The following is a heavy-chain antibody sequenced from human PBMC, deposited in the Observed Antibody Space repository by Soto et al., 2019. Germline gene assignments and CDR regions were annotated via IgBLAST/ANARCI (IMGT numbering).Heavy chain of an antibody. V-gene: IGHV4-30-2*01. D-gene: IGHD2-2*03. Sequence: SETLSLTCAVSGGSISSGGYSWSWIRQPPGKGLEWIGYIYHSGSTYYNPSLKSRVTISVDRSKNQFSLKLSFVTAADTAVYYCARGVDIVVVPAASGYGMDVWGQGTTVTVSS. CDR2: IYHSGST. CDR3: ARGVDIVVVPAASGYGMDV. J-gene: IGHJ6*02. CDR1: GGSISSGGYS.